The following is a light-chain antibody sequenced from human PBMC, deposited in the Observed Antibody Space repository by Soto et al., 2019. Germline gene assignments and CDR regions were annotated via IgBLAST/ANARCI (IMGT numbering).Light chain of an antibody. V-gene: IGKV3-20*01. J-gene: IGKJ1*01. CDR3: QQYASSPWT. CDR2: AAS. Sequence: EIVLTQSAGSLSLSPGERATLSCRASQSVKNNYLAWFQQKGGQAPRLLIYAASSRPTGIPDRFSGTGSGTDFTLTISGLEPGDFAVYFCQQYASSPWTFGQGTKVDIK. CDR1: QSVKNNY.